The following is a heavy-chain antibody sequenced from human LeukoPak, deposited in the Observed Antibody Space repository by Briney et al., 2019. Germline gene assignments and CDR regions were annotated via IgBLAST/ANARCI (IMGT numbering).Heavy chain of an antibody. CDR2: ISANGDDT. CDR1: GFTFRNFP. Sequence: GGSLRLSCSASGFTFRNFPMHWVRQAPRKRLEYVAAISANGDDTYYKDSVKGRFTISRDNYKNTLNLQLSSLKSDDTAVYYCVKEDSAYYDYWGQGTLVTVSS. CDR3: VKEDSAYYDY. D-gene: IGHD5-18*01. J-gene: IGHJ4*02. V-gene: IGHV3-64D*06.